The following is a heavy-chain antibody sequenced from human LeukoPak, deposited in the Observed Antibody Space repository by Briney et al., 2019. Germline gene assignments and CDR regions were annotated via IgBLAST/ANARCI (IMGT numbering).Heavy chain of an antibody. CDR1: GFNLSYYS. V-gene: IGHV3-7*01. J-gene: IGHJ5*01. Sequence: GGSLRLSCTASGFNLSYYSMSWVRRAPGKGLEWVANIKQDGSDNHYVDSVKGRFTISRDNGKNSLYLQMNSLRAEDTAVYYCARYNWLEFWGQGTLVTVSS. CDR2: IKQDGSDN. CDR3: ARYNWLEF.